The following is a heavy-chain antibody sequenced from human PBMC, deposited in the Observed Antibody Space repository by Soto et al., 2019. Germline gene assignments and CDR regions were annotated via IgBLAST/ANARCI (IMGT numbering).Heavy chain of an antibody. CDR1: GSTFTSYD. CDR3: ARERSSGAFDI. J-gene: IGHJ3*02. D-gene: IGHD1-26*01. CDR2: MNPNSGNT. V-gene: IGHV1-8*01. Sequence: QVQLVQSGAEVKKPGASVKVSCKTSGSTFTSYDINWVRQATGQGLEWMGWMNPNSGNTAYAKKFQGRVTMTGNTSISTAYMELSSLRYEETAVYYCARERSSGAFDIWGQGTMVTVSS.